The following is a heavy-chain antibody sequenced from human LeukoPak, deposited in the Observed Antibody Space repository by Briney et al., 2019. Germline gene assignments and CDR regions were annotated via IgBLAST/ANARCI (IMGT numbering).Heavy chain of an antibody. CDR2: IYHSGST. V-gene: IGHV4-38-2*02. CDR1: GYSISSGYY. D-gene: IGHD3-3*01. CDR3: ARGSRALRFLEWPRGVDAFDI. J-gene: IGHJ3*02. Sequence: SETLSLTCTVSGYSISSGYYWGWIRPPPGKGLEWIGSIYHSGSTNYNPSLKSRVTISVDTSKNQFSLKLSSVTAADTAVYYCARGSRALRFLEWPRGVDAFDIWGQGTMVTVSS.